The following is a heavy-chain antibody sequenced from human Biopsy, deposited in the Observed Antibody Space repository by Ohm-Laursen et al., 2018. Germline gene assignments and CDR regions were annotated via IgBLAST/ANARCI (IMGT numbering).Heavy chain of an antibody. D-gene: IGHD6-19*01. CDR1: GGSISSHY. V-gene: IGHV4-59*11. Sequence: GTLSLTCTVSGGSISSHYWSWIRQPPGKGLEWIGYIYNRGSTKYNSSLKSRFTISVDTSKNKFSLTVRSVTAADTAMYYCARGQDSSYLAYGMDVWGQGTTVTVSS. J-gene: IGHJ6*02. CDR2: IYNRGST. CDR3: ARGQDSSYLAYGMDV.